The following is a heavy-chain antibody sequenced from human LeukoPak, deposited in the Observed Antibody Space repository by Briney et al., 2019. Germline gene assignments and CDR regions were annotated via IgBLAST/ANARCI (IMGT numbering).Heavy chain of an antibody. CDR1: GFTFSGSA. V-gene: IGHV3-73*01. CDR2: IRSKANSYAT. CDR3: TSFDWDYVWGSYRPL. Sequence: GGSLRLSCAASGFTFSGSAMHWVRQASGKGLEWVGRIRSKANSYATAYAASVKGRFTISRGDSKNTAYLQMNSLKTEDTAVYYCTSFDWDYVWGSYRPLWGQGTLVTVSS. D-gene: IGHD3-16*02. J-gene: IGHJ4*02.